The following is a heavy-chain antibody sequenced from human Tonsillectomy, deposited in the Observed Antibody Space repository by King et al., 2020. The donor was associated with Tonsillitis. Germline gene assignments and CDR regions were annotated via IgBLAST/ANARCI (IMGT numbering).Heavy chain of an antibody. Sequence: VQLVESGAEVKKPGSSVKVSCKASGGNFNNYALSWVRQAPGQGLEWLGAVIPIFATSTYAQKFQGRVTITADDSTSTAYMELSSLTSEDTAVYYCARGKVVGVSKFDYWGQGTLVTVSS. V-gene: IGHV1-69*01. CDR2: VIPIFATS. CDR1: GGNFNNYA. CDR3: ARGKVVGVSKFDY. J-gene: IGHJ4*02. D-gene: IGHD2-15*01.